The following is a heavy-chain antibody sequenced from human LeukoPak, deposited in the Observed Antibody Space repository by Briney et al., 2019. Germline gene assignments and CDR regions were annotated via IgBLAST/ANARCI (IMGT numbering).Heavy chain of an antibody. V-gene: IGHV1-2*06. Sequence: ASVKVSCKASGYTFTGYYIHWVRQAPGQGLEWMGRINPNNGGTNYARKFQGRVTMTRDTSISTAYMELSSLRSEDTAVYYCARGRITMVRGVNFDYWGQGTLVTVSS. CDR3: ARGRITMVRGVNFDY. CDR1: GYTFTGYY. J-gene: IGHJ4*02. CDR2: INPNNGGT. D-gene: IGHD3-10*01.